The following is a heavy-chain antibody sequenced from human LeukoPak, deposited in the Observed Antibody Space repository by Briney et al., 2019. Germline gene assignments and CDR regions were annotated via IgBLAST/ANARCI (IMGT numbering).Heavy chain of an antibody. D-gene: IGHD2-15*01. J-gene: IGHJ3*02. CDR2: IYSSGST. CDR1: GGSISSYY. Sequence: SETLSLTCTVSGGSISSYYWSWIRQPPGKGLEWIGNIYSSGSTHYNPSLKSRVTISLDTSKIQFSLKLSSATAADTAVYYCARESTNSGGFDIWGQGTMVTVSS. V-gene: IGHV4-4*09. CDR3: ARESTNSGGFDI.